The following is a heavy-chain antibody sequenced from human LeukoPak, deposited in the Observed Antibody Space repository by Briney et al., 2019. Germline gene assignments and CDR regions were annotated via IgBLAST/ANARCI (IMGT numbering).Heavy chain of an antibody. V-gene: IGHV4-61*02. Sequence: PSETLPLTCTVSGGSISSGSHYWSWIRQPAGKGLEWIGRIYSSGNTNYNPSLKSRVTISLDTSKNQFSLKLSSVTAADTAVYYCAGEVGGSWFDPWGLGTLVTVSS. D-gene: IGHD1-26*01. CDR3: AGEVGGSWFDP. J-gene: IGHJ5*02. CDR2: IYSSGNT. CDR1: GGSISSGSHY.